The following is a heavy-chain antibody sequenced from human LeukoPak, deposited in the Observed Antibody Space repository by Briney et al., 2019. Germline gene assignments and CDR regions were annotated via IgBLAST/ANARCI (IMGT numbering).Heavy chain of an antibody. CDR3: ARRRDRGVFDY. CDR2: IYYSGST. D-gene: IGHD3-10*01. CDR1: GGSISSYY. V-gene: IGHV4-59*08. J-gene: IGHJ4*02. Sequence: PSETLSLTCTVSGGSISSYYWSWIRQPPGKGLEWIGYIYYSGSTNYNPSLKSRVTISVDTSKNQFSLKLSSVTAADTAVYYCARRRDRGVFDYWGQGTLVTVSS.